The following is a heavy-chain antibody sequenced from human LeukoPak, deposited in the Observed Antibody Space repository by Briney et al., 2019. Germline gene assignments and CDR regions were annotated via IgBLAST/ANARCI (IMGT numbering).Heavy chain of an antibody. J-gene: IGHJ4*02. CDR3: ARATALSDY. V-gene: IGHV3-21*01. CDR1: GFTFSSYS. Sequence: GGSLRLSCAASGFTFSSYSMNWVRQAPGKGLEWVSSISSSSGYIYYADSVKGRFTISRDNAKNSLYLQMNSLRAEDTAVYYCARATALSDYWGQGTLVTVSS. CDR2: ISSSSGYI.